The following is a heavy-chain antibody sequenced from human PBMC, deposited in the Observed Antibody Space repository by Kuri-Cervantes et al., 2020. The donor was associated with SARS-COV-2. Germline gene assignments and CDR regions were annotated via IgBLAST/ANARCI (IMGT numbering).Heavy chain of an antibody. V-gene: IGHV3-11*01. Sequence: GESRKISCAASGFTFSDYYLSWIRQAPGKGLQCVSYISSSGSTIYYADSVKGRFTISRDNAKNSLYLQMNSLRAEDTAVYYCAKSAALRFLEWLSHWGQGPLVTVSS. J-gene: IGHJ4*02. D-gene: IGHD3-3*01. CDR1: GFTFSDYY. CDR3: AKSAALRFLEWLSH. CDR2: ISSSGSTI.